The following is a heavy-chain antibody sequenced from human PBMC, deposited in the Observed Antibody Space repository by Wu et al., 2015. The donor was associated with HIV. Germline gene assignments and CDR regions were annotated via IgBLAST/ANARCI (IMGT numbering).Heavy chain of an antibody. V-gene: IGHV1-18*01. Sequence: QVHLVQSGAELKKPGASVKVSCKTSGYTFIDHRIQWVRQAPGKGLEWMGWISAYNGNTKYAQKLQDRVTMITDTSTSSAYMELRSLRSDDTAVYYCARDYLSHGDARYYYYYGMDVWGHGTTVTVSS. CDR2: ISAYNGNT. CDR3: ARDYLSHGDARYYYYYGMDV. CDR1: GYTFIDHR. D-gene: IGHD4-17*01. J-gene: IGHJ6*02.